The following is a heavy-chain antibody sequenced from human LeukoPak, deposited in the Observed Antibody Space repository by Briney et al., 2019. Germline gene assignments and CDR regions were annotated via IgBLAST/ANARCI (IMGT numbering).Heavy chain of an antibody. CDR3: ARNPSITGTTENYYYYYMDV. CDR1: GYTFTGYY. D-gene: IGHD1-7*01. CDR2: INPNSGGT. V-gene: IGHV1-2*02. J-gene: IGHJ6*03. Sequence: ASVKVSCKASGYTFTGYYMHWVRQAPGQGREWMGWINPNSGGTNYAQKFQGRVTITRDTSISTAYMELSRLRSDDTAVYYCARNPSITGTTENYYYYYMDVWGKGTTVTVSS.